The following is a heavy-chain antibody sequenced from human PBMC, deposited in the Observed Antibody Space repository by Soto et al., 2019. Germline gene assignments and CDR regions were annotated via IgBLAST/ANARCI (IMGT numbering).Heavy chain of an antibody. D-gene: IGHD6-19*01. J-gene: IGHJ6*02. CDR3: ARGIEGWYQGRYYDGMDV. V-gene: IGHV4-61*01. Sequence: QVQLQESGPGLVKPSETLSLTCTVSGGSVSSGSYYWSGIRQPPGKGLEWIGYIYYSGSTNYNHYLKSRVTISVDTSKNQFSLKLSSVTAADKAVYYCARGIEGWYQGRYYDGMDVWGQWTTVTVSS. CDR1: GGSVSSGSYY. CDR2: IYYSGST.